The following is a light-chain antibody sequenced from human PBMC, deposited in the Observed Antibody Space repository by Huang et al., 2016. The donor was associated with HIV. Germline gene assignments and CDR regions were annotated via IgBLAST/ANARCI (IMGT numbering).Light chain of an antibody. Sequence: DIQMTQSPSTLSASVGDRVTITCRASQYIYNWLAWYQQEPGKAPKVLIYRASTLVTGVQSRFSGSGSGTEFNLTISSLQTDDSATYFCQQYETYSRTFGRGTKVEIK. CDR2: RAS. J-gene: IGKJ1*01. CDR3: QQYETYSRT. CDR1: QYIYNW. V-gene: IGKV1-5*03.